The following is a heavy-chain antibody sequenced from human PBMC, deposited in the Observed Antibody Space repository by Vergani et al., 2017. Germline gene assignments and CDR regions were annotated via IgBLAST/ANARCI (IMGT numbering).Heavy chain of an antibody. CDR2: IYYSGST. CDR1: GGSISSYS. CDR3: GREITEAFDV. Sequence: QVQLQESGPGLVKPSETLSLTCTVSGGSISSYSWSWIRQPPGKGLEWIGYIYYSGSTNYNPSLKSRVTMSVDTSKNQFSLKLTSVTAEDTAGYYCGREITEAFDVWGQGTMVTGSS. J-gene: IGHJ3*01. D-gene: IGHD1-14*01. V-gene: IGHV4-59*01.